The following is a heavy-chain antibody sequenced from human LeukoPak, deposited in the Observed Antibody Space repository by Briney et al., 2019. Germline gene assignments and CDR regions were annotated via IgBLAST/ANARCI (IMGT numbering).Heavy chain of an antibody. CDR3: ARDRVYGDYVLGWFDP. D-gene: IGHD4-17*01. Sequence: SETLSLTCTVSGGSISSYYWSWIRQPAGKGLEWIGRIYTSGSTDYNPSLKSRVTMSVDTSKNQFSLKLSSVTAADTAVYYCARDRVYGDYVLGWFDPWGQGTLVTVSS. CDR2: IYTSGST. V-gene: IGHV4-4*07. J-gene: IGHJ5*02. CDR1: GGSISSYY.